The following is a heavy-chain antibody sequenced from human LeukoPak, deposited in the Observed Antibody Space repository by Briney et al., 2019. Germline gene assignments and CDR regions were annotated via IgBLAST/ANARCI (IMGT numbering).Heavy chain of an antibody. J-gene: IGHJ4*02. CDR2: ISGSGGST. Sequence: GGSLRLSCAASGFTFSSYAMSWVRQAPGKGLEWVSAISGSGGSTYYADSVKGRFTISRDNSKNTLYLQMNSLRAEDTAVYYCAKDRVGVVVGATYDYWGQGTLVTVSS. V-gene: IGHV3-23*01. CDR1: GFTFSSYA. CDR3: AKDRVGVVVGATYDY. D-gene: IGHD2-15*01.